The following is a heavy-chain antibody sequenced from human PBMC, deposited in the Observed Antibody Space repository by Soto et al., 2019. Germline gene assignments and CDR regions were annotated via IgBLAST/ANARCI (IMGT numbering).Heavy chain of an antibody. CDR3: ASGIQLWLRRINNGYSG. V-gene: IGHV1-69*12. CDR1: GGTFSTYA. D-gene: IGHD5-18*01. Sequence: QVQLVQSGAEVKKPESSVKVSCKAPGGTFSTYAISWVRQAPGQGLEWMGGIIPMFGTANYAQRFQDRVTITADESTKTVYMELSSLRSEDTAVEFCASGIQLWLRRINNGYSGWGQGTLVTVSS. CDR2: IIPMFGTA. J-gene: IGHJ4*02.